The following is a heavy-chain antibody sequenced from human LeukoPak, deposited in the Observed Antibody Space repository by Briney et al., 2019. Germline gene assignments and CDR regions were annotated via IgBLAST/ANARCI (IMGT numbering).Heavy chain of an antibody. D-gene: IGHD3-10*01. V-gene: IGHV5-51*01. Sequence: GESLKISCKGSGYSFTSYWIGWVRQMPGKGLEWMGIIYPGDSDTRYSPSFQGQVTISAGKSISTAYLQWSSLKASDTAMYYCAVYYYGSGSYFGTAFDIWGQGTMVTVSS. J-gene: IGHJ3*02. CDR2: IYPGDSDT. CDR3: AVYYYGSGSYFGTAFDI. CDR1: GYSFTSYW.